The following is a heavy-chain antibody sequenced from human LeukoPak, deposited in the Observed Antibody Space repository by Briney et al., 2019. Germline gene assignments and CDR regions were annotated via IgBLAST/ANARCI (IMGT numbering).Heavy chain of an antibody. CDR2: IFPSGGEI. CDR1: GFTFSTFA. Sequence: PGGSLRLSCAASGFTFSTFAMIWVRQPPGKGLEWVSSIFPSGGEIHYADSVRGRFTISRDNSKSTLSLQMNSLRTEDTAVYYCARGAHKRDDYGGFFDYWGQGTLVTVSS. V-gene: IGHV3-23*01. J-gene: IGHJ4*02. CDR3: ARGAHKRDDYGGFFDY. D-gene: IGHD4-23*01.